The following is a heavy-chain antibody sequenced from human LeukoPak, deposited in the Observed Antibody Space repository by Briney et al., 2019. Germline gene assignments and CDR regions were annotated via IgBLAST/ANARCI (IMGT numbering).Heavy chain of an antibody. J-gene: IGHJ4*02. CDR1: GGSISSSSYY. V-gene: IGHV4-39*07. D-gene: IGHD1-26*01. CDR3: ARGGVGATTDY. CDR2: IYYSGST. Sequence: SETLSLTCTVSGGSISSSSYYWGWIRQPPGKGLEWIGSIYYSGSTYYNPSLKSRVTISVDTSKNQFSLKLSSVTAADTAVYYCARGGVGATTDYWGQGTLVTVSS.